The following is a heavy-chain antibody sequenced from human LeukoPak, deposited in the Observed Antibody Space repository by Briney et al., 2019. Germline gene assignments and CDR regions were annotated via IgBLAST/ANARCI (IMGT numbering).Heavy chain of an antibody. V-gene: IGHV1-2*02. Sequence: ASVKVSFKASGYTFTGYYMHWVRQAPGQGLEWMGWINPNSGGTNYAQKFQGRVTMTRDTSISTAYMELSRLRSDDTAVYYCARSPVLRYFDWLQTEGYFDYWGQGTLVTVSS. CDR2: INPNSGGT. CDR3: ARSPVLRYFDWLQTEGYFDY. J-gene: IGHJ4*02. CDR1: GYTFTGYY. D-gene: IGHD3-9*01.